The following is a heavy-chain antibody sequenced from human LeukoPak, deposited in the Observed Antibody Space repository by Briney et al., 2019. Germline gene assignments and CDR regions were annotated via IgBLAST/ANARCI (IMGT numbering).Heavy chain of an antibody. Sequence: APVKVSCKASGYTFTGYFIHWVRQAPGQGLEWMGWINPNSGGTNYAQKFQGRVTMTRDTSISTAYMELSRLRSDDTAVYYCARARIQLWLWNFDYWGQGTLVTVSS. CDR3: ARARIQLWLWNFDY. D-gene: IGHD5-18*01. J-gene: IGHJ4*02. CDR2: INPNSGGT. V-gene: IGHV1-2*02. CDR1: GYTFTGYF.